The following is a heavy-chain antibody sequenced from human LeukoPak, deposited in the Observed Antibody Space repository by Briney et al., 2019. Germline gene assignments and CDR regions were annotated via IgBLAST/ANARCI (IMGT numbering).Heavy chain of an antibody. CDR2: INHSGST. V-gene: IGHV4-34*01. J-gene: IGHJ4*02. Sequence: SETLSLTCAVYGGSFSGYYWSWIRQPPGKGLEWIGEINHSGSTNYNPSLKSRVTISVDTSKNQLSLTLSSVTAADTAVYYCATYFDILTGYTFDSWGRGTLVTVSS. CDR3: ATYFDILTGYTFDS. D-gene: IGHD3-9*01. CDR1: GGSFSGYY.